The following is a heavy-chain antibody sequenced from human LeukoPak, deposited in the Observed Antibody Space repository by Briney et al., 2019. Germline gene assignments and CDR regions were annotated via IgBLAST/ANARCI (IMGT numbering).Heavy chain of an antibody. CDR3: ARVGGRVVVAAAFDY. CDR2: IYYSGST. Sequence: PSETLSLTCTVSGGSISSYYWSWIRQPPGKGLEWIGYIYYSGSTNYNPSLKSRVTISVDTSKNQFSLKLSSVTAADTAVYYCARVGGRVVVAAAFDYWGQGTLVTVSS. CDR1: GGSISSYY. D-gene: IGHD2-15*01. J-gene: IGHJ4*02. V-gene: IGHV4-59*12.